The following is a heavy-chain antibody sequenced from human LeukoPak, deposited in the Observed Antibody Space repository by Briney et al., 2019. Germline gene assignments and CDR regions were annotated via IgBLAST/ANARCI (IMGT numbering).Heavy chain of an antibody. V-gene: IGHV3-48*03. CDR2: ISSSGSTI. Sequence: PGGSLRLSCAASGFTFSSYEMNWVRQAPGKGLEWVPYISSSGSTIYYADSVKGRFTISRDNAKNSLYLQMNSLRAEDTPVYYCARDNPSKGSAFDIWGQGTMVTVSS. CDR1: GFTFSSYE. CDR3: ARDNPSKGSAFDI. D-gene: IGHD1-14*01. J-gene: IGHJ3*02.